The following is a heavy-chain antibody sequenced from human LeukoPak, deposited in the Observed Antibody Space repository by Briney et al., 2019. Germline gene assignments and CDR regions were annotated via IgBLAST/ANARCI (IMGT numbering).Heavy chain of an antibody. CDR3: ARWGCSSTSCQGRDYYYYYYMDV. V-gene: IGHV1-2*02. J-gene: IGHJ6*03. CDR2: INPNSDGT. CDR1: GYTFTGYY. Sequence: ASVKVSCKTSGYTFTGYYMHWVRQAPGQGLEWMGWINPNSDGTNYAQKFQGRVTMTRDTSISTAYMELSRLRSDDTAVYYCARWGCSSTSCQGRDYYYYYYMDVWGKGTTVTVSS. D-gene: IGHD2-2*01.